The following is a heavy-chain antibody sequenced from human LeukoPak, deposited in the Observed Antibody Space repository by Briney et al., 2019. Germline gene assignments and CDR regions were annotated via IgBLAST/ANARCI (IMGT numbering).Heavy chain of an antibody. CDR1: GGSISSSDW. CDR3: ARARGGWYEYYFDY. Sequence: SETLSLTCAVSGGSISSSDWWSWVRQPPGKGLEWIGEIYHSGSTNYNPSLKSRVTISVDKSKNQFSLKLSSVTAADTAVYYCARARGGWYEYYFDYWGQGTLVTVSS. D-gene: IGHD6-19*01. J-gene: IGHJ4*02. V-gene: IGHV4-4*02. CDR2: IYHSGST.